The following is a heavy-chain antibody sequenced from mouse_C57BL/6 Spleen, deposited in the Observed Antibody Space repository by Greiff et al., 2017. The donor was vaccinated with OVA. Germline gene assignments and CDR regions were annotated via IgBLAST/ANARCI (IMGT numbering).Heavy chain of an antibody. V-gene: IGHV5-6*01. CDR1: GFTFSSYG. CDR3: ARGYDYDGRPY. Sequence: EVQLVESGGDLVKPGGSLKLSCAASGFTFSSYGMSWVRQTPDKRLEWVATISSGGGCTNYPDSVKGRFTISRDNAKNSLYLQMSSLKSEDTAMYYCARGYDYDGRPYWGQGTLVTVSA. CDR2: ISSGGGCT. J-gene: IGHJ3*01. D-gene: IGHD2-4*01.